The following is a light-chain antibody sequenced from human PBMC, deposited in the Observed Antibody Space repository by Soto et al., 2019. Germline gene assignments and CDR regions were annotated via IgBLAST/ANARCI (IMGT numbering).Light chain of an antibody. CDR3: ASWDDSMNGPV. Sequence: QSALTQPPSASGTPGQRVTISCSGSSSNVGGNPVNWYQHVPTTAPKLLIYTNTQRPSGVPDRFSGSKSGTSASLAISGLQSEDEADYYCASWDDSMNGPVFGTGIKVIV. CDR1: SSNVGGNP. CDR2: TNT. J-gene: IGLJ1*01. V-gene: IGLV1-44*01.